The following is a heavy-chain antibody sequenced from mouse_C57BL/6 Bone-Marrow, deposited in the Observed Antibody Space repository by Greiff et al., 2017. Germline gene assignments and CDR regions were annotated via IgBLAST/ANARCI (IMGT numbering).Heavy chain of an antibody. D-gene: IGHD4-1*01. Sequence: EVKFVESGGGLVKPGGSLKLSCAASGFTFSSYAMSWVRQTPEKRLEWVATISDGGSYTYYPDNVKGRYTISRENAKNNLYLQMGHLKSEDTAMYYCARDLGEDYFDYWGQGTTLTVSS. CDR1: GFTFSSYA. CDR2: ISDGGSYT. CDR3: ARDLGEDYFDY. V-gene: IGHV5-4*01. J-gene: IGHJ2*01.